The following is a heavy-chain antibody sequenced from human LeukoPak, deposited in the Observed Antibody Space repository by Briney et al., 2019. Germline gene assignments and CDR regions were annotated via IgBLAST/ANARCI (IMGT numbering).Heavy chain of an antibody. Sequence: GRSLRLSCAASGFTFSSYGMHWVRQAPGKGLEWVAVIWYDGSNKYYADSVKGRFTISRDNSKNTLYLQMNSLRAKDTAVYYCAREGITSYDCGDYGWFDPWGQGTLVTVSS. CDR2: IWYDGSNK. CDR1: GFTFSSYG. V-gene: IGHV3-33*01. J-gene: IGHJ5*02. CDR3: AREGITSYDCGDYGWFDP. D-gene: IGHD4-17*01.